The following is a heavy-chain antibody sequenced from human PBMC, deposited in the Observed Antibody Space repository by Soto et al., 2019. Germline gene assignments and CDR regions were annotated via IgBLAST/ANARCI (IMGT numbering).Heavy chain of an antibody. D-gene: IGHD2-2*03. J-gene: IGHJ5*02. CDR3: ARLDPANNWLDP. CDR2: IYWDDDK. CDR1: GFSLSTSGVG. V-gene: IGHV2-5*02. Sequence: QITLKESGPTLVKPTQTLTLTCTFSGFSLSTSGVGVGWIRQPPGKALEWLGLIYWDDDKRYSPSLKSRLTITKDTSKNQVVLTMTNMDRVDTATYYCARLDPANNWLDPWGQGTLVTVSS.